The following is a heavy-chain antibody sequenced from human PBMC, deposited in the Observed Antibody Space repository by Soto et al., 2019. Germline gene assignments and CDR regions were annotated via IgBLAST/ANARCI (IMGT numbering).Heavy chain of an antibody. V-gene: IGHV6-1*01. CDR2: TYYRSKWYN. D-gene: IGHD6-13*01. J-gene: IGHJ4*02. CDR1: GDSVSSNSAA. Sequence: SPTLSLTCAISGDSVSSNSAAWNWIRQSPSRGLEWLGRTYYRSKWYNDYAVSVKSRITINPDTTKNQFSLQLNSVTPEDTAVYYCAGGDSSSWYLSFSYWGQGILVTVSS. CDR3: AGGDSSSWYLSFSY.